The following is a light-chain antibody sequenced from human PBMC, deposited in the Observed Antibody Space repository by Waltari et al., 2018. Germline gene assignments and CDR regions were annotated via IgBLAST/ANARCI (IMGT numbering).Light chain of an antibody. CDR3: QQYGRSWNT. V-gene: IGKV3-20*01. CDR1: QSVSSSY. CDR2: GAS. Sequence: EIVLTQSPGTLSLSPGERAPLSCRASQSVSSSYLAWYQQNPGQAPRLLIYGASSRATGIPDRFSGSGSGTDFTLTISRLEPEDFAVYYCQQYGRSWNTFGQGTKLEIK. J-gene: IGKJ2*01.